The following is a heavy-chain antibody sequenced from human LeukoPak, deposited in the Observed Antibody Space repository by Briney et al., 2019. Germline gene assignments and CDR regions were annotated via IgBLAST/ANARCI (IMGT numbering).Heavy chain of an antibody. CDR1: GYTFTDYF. CDR3: ARDTTLRYFDWLNY. D-gene: IGHD3-9*01. CDR2: INPKSGGT. J-gene: IGHJ4*02. Sequence: ASVKVSCKASGYTFTDYFMNWVRQAPGQGLEWMGWINPKSGGTVYAQKFQGRVTMTRDTSISTAYMELSRLRSDDTAVYYCARDTTLRYFDWLNYWGQGTLVTVSS. V-gene: IGHV1-2*02.